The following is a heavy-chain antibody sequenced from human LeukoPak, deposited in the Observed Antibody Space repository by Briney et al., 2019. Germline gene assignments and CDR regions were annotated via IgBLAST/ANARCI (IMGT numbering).Heavy chain of an antibody. CDR1: GFTFSSYW. CDR3: ARDQRYCSSSSCPWEPFDY. CDR2: IKQDGSEK. V-gene: IGHV3-7*05. J-gene: IGHJ4*02. D-gene: IGHD2-2*01. Sequence: QPGGSVRLFCAASGFTFSSYWMSWVRQAPGKGLEWVANIKQDGSEKYYVDSVKGRFTISRDNAKDSLYLQMNSLRAEDTAVYYCARDQRYCSSSSCPWEPFDYWGQGTLVTVSS.